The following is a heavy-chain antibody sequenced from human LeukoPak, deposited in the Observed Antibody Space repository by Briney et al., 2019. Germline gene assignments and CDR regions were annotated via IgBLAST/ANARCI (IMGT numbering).Heavy chain of an antibody. Sequence: SETLSLACSVSVGFTTYDYWNWIRQPAGKAPEWIGRIHTTGSTNYNPSLKSRLTMTLDKSKKQFSLKVTSMTAADTALYYCARGGGNRHFDSWGQGILVTVSS. CDR1: VGFTTYDY. V-gene: IGHV4-4*07. D-gene: IGHD2-15*01. CDR2: IHTTGST. CDR3: ARGGGNRHFDS. J-gene: IGHJ4*02.